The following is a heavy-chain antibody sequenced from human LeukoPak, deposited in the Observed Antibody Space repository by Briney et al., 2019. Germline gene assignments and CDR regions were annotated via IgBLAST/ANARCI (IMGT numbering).Heavy chain of an antibody. CDR1: GYTFTEHY. CDR3: ARDSSAALEF. D-gene: IGHD2-2*01. Sequence: ASVKVSCKASGYTFTEHYIHWVRQAPGQGLEWMGWFNPNSGDTNYAQNSQGRVTITRDASNSIVYMEVSSLSSDDTAVYYCARDSSAALEFLGQGTPVTVSP. V-gene: IGHV1-2*02. CDR2: FNPNSGDT. J-gene: IGHJ4*02.